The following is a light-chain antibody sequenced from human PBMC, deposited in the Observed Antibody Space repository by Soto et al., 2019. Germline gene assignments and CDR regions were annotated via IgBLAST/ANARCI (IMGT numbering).Light chain of an antibody. CDR1: QDISNY. V-gene: IGKV1-27*01. CDR2: GAS. Sequence: DIQMTQSPSSLSASVGNRVIITCRASQDISNYLAWYQQKPGKVPKLLIYGASTLQSGVPSRFSGSGSGTDFTLTISSLQSEDVATYYCQQHNSAPLFGGGTKVEIK. CDR3: QQHNSAPL. J-gene: IGKJ4*01.